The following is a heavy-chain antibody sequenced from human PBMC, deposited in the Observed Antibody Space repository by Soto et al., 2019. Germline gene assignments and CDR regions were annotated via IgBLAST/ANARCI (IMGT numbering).Heavy chain of an antibody. V-gene: IGHV3-7*03. CDR2: IKQDGSEK. Sequence: GGSLRLSCAASGFTFSSYWMSWVRQAPGKGLEWVANIKQDGSEKYYVDSVKGRFTISRDNAKNSLYLQMNSLRAEDTAVYYCARETAMFYYGMDVWGQGTTVTVSS. CDR3: ARETAMFYYGMDV. CDR1: GFTFSSYW. D-gene: IGHD5-18*01. J-gene: IGHJ6*02.